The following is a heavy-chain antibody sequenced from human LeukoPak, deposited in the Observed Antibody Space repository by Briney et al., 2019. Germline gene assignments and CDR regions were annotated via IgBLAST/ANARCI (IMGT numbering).Heavy chain of an antibody. CDR2: MYSGGNT. CDR3: ARGIDSTVFFDH. CDR1: GITVSSNY. Sequence: PGGSLRLSCAASGITVSSNYMSWVRQAPGKGREWVSVMYSGGNTYSADSVKGRFTISRDKSKNTLYLQMNSLRAEDTAVYYCARGIDSTVFFDHWGQGTLVTVSS. D-gene: IGHD4-11*01. V-gene: IGHV3-53*01. J-gene: IGHJ4*02.